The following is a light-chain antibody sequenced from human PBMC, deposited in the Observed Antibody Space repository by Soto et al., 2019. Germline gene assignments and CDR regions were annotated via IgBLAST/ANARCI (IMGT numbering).Light chain of an antibody. CDR1: QGIRSY. V-gene: IGKV1-9*01. J-gene: IGKJ5*01. CDR3: QQLDSMPIT. Sequence: DIQMTQSPSSLSASVGERLAITCRASQGIRSYLAWYQQKPGEAPKLLISIASILQSGVPSRFSGSGSGTDVVLTISSLQPEDSATYYCQQLDSMPITFGQGTRLEIK. CDR2: IAS.